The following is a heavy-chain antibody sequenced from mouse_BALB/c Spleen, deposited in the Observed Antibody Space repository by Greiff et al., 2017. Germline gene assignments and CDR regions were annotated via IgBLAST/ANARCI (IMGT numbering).Heavy chain of an antibody. J-gene: IGHJ4*01. Sequence: QVQLKQSGAELVRPGSSVKISCKASGYAFSSYWMNWVKQRPGQGLEWIGQIYPGDGDTNYNGKFKGKATLTADKSSSTAYMQLSSLTSEDSAVYFCARWGLRRGEAMDYWGQGTSVTVSS. CDR1: GYAFSSYW. CDR3: ARWGLRRGEAMDY. V-gene: IGHV1-80*01. D-gene: IGHD2-4*01. CDR2: IYPGDGDT.